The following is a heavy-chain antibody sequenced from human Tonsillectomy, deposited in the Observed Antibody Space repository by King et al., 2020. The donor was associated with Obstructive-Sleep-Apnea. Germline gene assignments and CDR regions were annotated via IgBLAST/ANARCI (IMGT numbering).Heavy chain of an antibody. CDR1: GFYISHGHY. Sequence: VQLQESGPGLVRPSETLSLTCKVSGFYISHGHYWAWIRQSPGKGPEWIGTISHSGTTFYNPSLESRITLSVDTSENHFSLHLTSVTAADTAIYYCARDPRVPVGRGFPVWWFAPWGQGTPVIVSS. D-gene: IGHD2-2*01. CDR3: ARDPRVPVGRGFPVWWFAP. J-gene: IGHJ5*02. CDR2: ISHSGTT. V-gene: IGHV4-38-2*02.